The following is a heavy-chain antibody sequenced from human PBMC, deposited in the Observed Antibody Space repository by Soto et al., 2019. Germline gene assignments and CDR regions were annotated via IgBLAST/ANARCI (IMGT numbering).Heavy chain of an antibody. V-gene: IGHV4-59*01. Sequence: PSETLSLTCTVSGGSISHYYWSWIRQPPGKGLEWIGYIYYSGSTNYNPSLKSRVTISLDTSKNQFSLIVSSVTAADTAVYYCARDGRYFDWPEYYYYGMDVWGQGTTVTVSS. CDR2: IYYSGST. J-gene: IGHJ6*02. D-gene: IGHD3-9*01. CDR1: GGSISHYY. CDR3: ARDGRYFDWPEYYYYGMDV.